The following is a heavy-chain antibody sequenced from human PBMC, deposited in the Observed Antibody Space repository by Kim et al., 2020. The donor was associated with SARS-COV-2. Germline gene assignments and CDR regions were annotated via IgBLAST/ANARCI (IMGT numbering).Heavy chain of an antibody. V-gene: IGHV1-2*02. Sequence: ASVKVSCKASGYTFTGYYMHWVRQAPGQGLEWMGWINPNSGGTNYAQKFQGRVTMTRDTSISTAYMELSRLRSDDTAVYYCARDSGTYYDFWSGYSGYGMDVWGQWTTVTVSS. J-gene: IGHJ6*02. CDR2: INPNSGGT. D-gene: IGHD3-3*01. CDR3: ARDSGTYYDFWSGYSGYGMDV. CDR1: GYTFTGYY.